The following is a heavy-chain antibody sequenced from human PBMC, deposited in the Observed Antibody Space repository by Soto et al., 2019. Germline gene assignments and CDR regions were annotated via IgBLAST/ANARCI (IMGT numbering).Heavy chain of an antibody. D-gene: IGHD1-1*01. V-gene: IGHV4-34*01. CDR2: INHSGST. Sequence: QVRLQQWGTGLLKSSETLSLTCAVYGGSFSGYYWSWLRQPPGKGLEWIGEINHSGSTNYNPSLKSRVTTSVDMSENQFSLKVTSVTAADTAVYYCVTATWSHHYFDPWGQGTLVTVSS. CDR1: GGSFSGYY. J-gene: IGHJ5*02. CDR3: VTATWSHHYFDP.